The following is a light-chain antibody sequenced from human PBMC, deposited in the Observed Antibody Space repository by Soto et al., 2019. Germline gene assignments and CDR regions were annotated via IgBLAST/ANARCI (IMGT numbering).Light chain of an antibody. J-gene: IGKJ1*01. V-gene: IGKV1-27*01. Sequence: DTQMTQSPSSLSGSVGDRVTITCRASQGISNDLDWYQQKPGNAAKLLIYAASNFQSGVPSRFSGSGSGTDFTLTISSLQPEDVATYCGQRTYNSPFGRGTKVDIK. CDR3: QRTYNSP. CDR1: QGISND. CDR2: AAS.